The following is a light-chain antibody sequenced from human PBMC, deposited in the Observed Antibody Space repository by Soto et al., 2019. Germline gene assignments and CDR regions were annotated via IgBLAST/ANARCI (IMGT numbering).Light chain of an antibody. J-gene: IGKJ1*01. CDR3: QQYNNWPQT. CDR2: GAS. CDR1: QSVDIS. V-gene: IGKV3-15*01. Sequence: EIVLTQSPATLSVSPGERVILSCRASQSVDISLAWYQQKPGQAPRLLIYGASTRATGIPARFSGSGSGTEFTLTISSLQSEDFAVYYCQQYNNWPQTVGQGTKVDIK.